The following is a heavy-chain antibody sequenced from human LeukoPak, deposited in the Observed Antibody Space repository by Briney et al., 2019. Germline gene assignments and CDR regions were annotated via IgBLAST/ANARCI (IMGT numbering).Heavy chain of an antibody. J-gene: IGHJ4*02. CDR2: ISYDGSNK. D-gene: IGHD6-13*01. CDR3: ARDDPRSSSWYGS. CDR1: GFTFSSYA. Sequence: PGRSLRLSCAASGFTFSSYAMHWVRQAPGKGLEWVAVISYDGSNKYYADSVKGRFTISRDNSKNTLYLQMNSLRAEDTAVYYCARDDPRSSSWYGSWGQGTLVTGFS. V-gene: IGHV3-30*04.